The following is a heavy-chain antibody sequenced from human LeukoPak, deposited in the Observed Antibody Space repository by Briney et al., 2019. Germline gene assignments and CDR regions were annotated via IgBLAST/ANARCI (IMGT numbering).Heavy chain of an antibody. V-gene: IGHV4-34*01. D-gene: IGHD5-24*01. CDR2: INHSGST. Sequence: PSETLSLTCAVYGGSFSGYYWSWIRQPPGKGLEWIGEINHSGSTSYNPSLKSRVTISVDTSKNQFSLKLSSVTAADTAVYYCARAPYGYNLDYWGQGTLVTVSS. CDR3: ARAPYGYNLDY. CDR1: GGSFSGYY. J-gene: IGHJ4*02.